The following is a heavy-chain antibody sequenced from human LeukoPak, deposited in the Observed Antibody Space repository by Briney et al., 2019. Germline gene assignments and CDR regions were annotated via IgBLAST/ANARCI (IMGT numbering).Heavy chain of an antibody. CDR1: GGSIDSNS. CDR2: IYYTGST. Sequence: SETLSLTCTVSGGSIDSNSWSWIWPPPGTGLEWIGYIYYTGSTEYHPSLKSRVTTSLDTSKNEFSLKLTSVTAADTAVYYCARVYQSAEYYFDYWGQGNLVSVSS. V-gene: IGHV4-59*01. CDR3: ARVYQSAEYYFDY. D-gene: IGHD2-2*01. J-gene: IGHJ4*02.